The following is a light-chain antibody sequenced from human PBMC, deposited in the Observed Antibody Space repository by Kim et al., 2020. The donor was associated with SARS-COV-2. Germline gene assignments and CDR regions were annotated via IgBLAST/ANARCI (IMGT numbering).Light chain of an antibody. Sequence: EIVLTQSPSTLSLSPGEGATLSCRASQSVSSNYLAWHQQKPGQAPRLVMYGASSRATGIPDRFSGSGSGTDFTLTISRLEPEDFAVYYCQQYGSSPYTFGQGTKLEI. CDR2: GAS. V-gene: IGKV3-20*01. J-gene: IGKJ2*01. CDR1: QSVSSNY. CDR3: QQYGSSPYT.